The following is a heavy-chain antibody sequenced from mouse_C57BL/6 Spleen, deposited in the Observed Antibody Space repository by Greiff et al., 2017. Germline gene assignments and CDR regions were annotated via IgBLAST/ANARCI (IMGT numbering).Heavy chain of an antibody. CDR3: TTYDDDGWFAY. V-gene: IGHV14-4*01. Sequence: VQLQQSGAELVRPGASVKLSCTASGFNIKDDYMHWVKQRPEQGLEWIGWIDPENGDTEYASKFQGKAPITADTSSNTAYLQLSSLTSEDTAVYYGTTYDDDGWFAYWGQGTLVTVSA. D-gene: IGHD2-4*01. CDR1: GFNIKDDY. CDR2: IDPENGDT. J-gene: IGHJ3*01.